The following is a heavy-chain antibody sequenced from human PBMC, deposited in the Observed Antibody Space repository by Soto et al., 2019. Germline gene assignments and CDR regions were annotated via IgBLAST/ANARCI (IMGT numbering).Heavy chain of an antibody. D-gene: IGHD5-18*01. Sequence: SETLSLTCAVYGGSFSGYCWTWIRQAPGKGLEWIGEINHSGGTNYNSSLKSRVTISADTSKNQFSLILNSVTAADTAVYYCARALEMATAFYYYYGMDVWGRGTTVTVSS. CDR1: GGSFSGYC. J-gene: IGHJ6*02. CDR3: ARALEMATAFYYYYGMDV. V-gene: IGHV4-34*01. CDR2: INHSGGT.